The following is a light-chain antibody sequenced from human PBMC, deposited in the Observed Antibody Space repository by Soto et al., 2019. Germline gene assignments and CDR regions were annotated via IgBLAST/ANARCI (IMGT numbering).Light chain of an antibody. CDR1: QTIGTY. J-gene: IGKJ1*01. CDR3: QQSYNTPLT. Sequence: IEATQSPSSLAASLGDRVTITCRASQTIGTYVNWYRQKSGAAPELLIYDASTLQSGVPSRFRGGASGTDFTLPISSLQLDDFATYSCQQSYNTPLTFGPGTKVEIK. CDR2: DAS. V-gene: IGKV1-39*01.